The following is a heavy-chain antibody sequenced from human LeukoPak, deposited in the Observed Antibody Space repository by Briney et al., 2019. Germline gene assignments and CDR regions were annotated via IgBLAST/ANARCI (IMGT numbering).Heavy chain of an antibody. CDR2: IYHSGSGNT. J-gene: IGHJ4*02. CDR3: ARDKRFGPRYFDF. Sequence: SETLSLTCTVSGGSISGGGFYWNWIRQTPGKGLEWIGYIYHSGSGNTNYNPSLKSRATISADTSKNQFSLKLTSMTAADTAVYYCARDKRFGPRYFDFWGQGTLVTVSS. CDR1: GGSISGGGFY. V-gene: IGHV4-61*08. D-gene: IGHD3-10*01.